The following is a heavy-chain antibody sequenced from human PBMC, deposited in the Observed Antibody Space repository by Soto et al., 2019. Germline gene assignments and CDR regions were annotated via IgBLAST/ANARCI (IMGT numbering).Heavy chain of an antibody. D-gene: IGHD4-17*01. CDR1: GFTFSNYG. Sequence: QVQLVESGGGVVQPGTSLRLSCVASGFTFSNYGMHWARQAPGKGLEWVAYLQYDGNNIHYSDSVQGRFTISRDNSRNTVYLQMNSLRAEDTALYYCARNPRPTYGDYADYWGQGTLVTVSS. J-gene: IGHJ4*02. V-gene: IGHV3-33*05. CDR2: LQYDGNNI. CDR3: ARNPRPTYGDYADY.